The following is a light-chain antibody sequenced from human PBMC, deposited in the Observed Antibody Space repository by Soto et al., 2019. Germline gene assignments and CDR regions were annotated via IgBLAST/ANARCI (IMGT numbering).Light chain of an antibody. J-gene: IGKJ1*01. V-gene: IGKV1-39*01. CDR2: AAS. Sequence: DIQMTQSPSSLSASVGDRVTITCRASQSIGTYLHWYQQKAGKAPKLLIYAASNLQSGVPSRFSGSGSWTDFTLTMNSLQPEDFATYYCQQGYSTPWMFGQGTKVAIK. CDR1: QSIGTY. CDR3: QQGYSTPWM.